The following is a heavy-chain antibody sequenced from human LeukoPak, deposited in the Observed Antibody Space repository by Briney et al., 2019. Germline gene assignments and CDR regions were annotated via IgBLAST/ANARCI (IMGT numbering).Heavy chain of an antibody. V-gene: IGHV5-51*01. Sequence: GESLKISCKGSGYSFTSYWIGWVRQMPGKGLEWMGIIYPGDSDTKYNPSFQGQVTISADKSISTAYLQWSSLRASDTAMYYCARALPSDGFDLWGQGTMVTVSS. CDR2: IYPGDSDT. J-gene: IGHJ3*01. CDR3: ARALPSDGFDL. CDR1: GYSFTSYW.